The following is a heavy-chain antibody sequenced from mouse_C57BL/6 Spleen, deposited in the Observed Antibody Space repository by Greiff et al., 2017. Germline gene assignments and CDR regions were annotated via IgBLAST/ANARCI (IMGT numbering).Heavy chain of an antibody. CDR3: TRGLRRGY. V-gene: IGHV14-4*01. D-gene: IGHD1-2*01. CDR1: GFNIKDDY. J-gene: IGHJ2*01. CDR2: IDPENGDT. Sequence: EVQLQQSGAELVRPGASVKLSCTASGFNIKDDYMHWVKQRPELGLEWIGWIDPENGDTEYASKFQGKATITADTSSNTAYLHLSSLTSEDTAVYSCTRGLRRGYWGQGTTLTVSS.